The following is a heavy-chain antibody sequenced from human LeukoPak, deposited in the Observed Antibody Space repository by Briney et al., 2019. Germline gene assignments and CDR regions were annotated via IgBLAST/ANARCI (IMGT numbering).Heavy chain of an antibody. CDR1: GFTFSSYG. Sequence: GRSLRLSCAASGFTFSSYGMHWVRQAPGKGLEWVAVIWYDGSNKYYADSVKGRFTISRDNSKNTLYLQMNSLRAEDTAVYYCAKLNQGLQNPGDWGQGTLVTVSS. CDR3: AKLNQGLQNPGD. D-gene: IGHD4-11*01. CDR2: IWYDGSNK. V-gene: IGHV3-33*06. J-gene: IGHJ4*02.